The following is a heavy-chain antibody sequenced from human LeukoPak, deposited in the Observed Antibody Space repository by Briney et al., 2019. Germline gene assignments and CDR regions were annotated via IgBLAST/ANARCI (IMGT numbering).Heavy chain of an antibody. Sequence: GGSLRLSCAASGFTFTSYAMHWVRQAPGKGLEWVAVISYDRSNKYYADSVKGRFTISRDNSKNTLYLQMNSLRPEDTAVYYCASEKVTGFDYWGQGTLVTVSS. CDR3: ASEKVTGFDY. CDR1: GFTFTSYA. CDR2: ISYDRSNK. J-gene: IGHJ4*02. D-gene: IGHD2-21*02. V-gene: IGHV3-30*04.